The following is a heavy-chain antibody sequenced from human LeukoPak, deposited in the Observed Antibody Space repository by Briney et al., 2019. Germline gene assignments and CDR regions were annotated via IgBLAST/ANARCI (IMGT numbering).Heavy chain of an antibody. V-gene: IGHV3-21*01. CDR1: GFTFSSYS. Sequence: GGSLRLSCAASGFTFSSYSMNWVRQAPGKGLEWVSSISSSSSYIYYADSVKGRFTISRDNAKNSLYLQMNSLRAEDTAVYYCARDRELSIAAASFDYWGQGTLVTVSS. CDR2: ISSSSSYI. D-gene: IGHD6-13*01. CDR3: ARDRELSIAAASFDY. J-gene: IGHJ4*02.